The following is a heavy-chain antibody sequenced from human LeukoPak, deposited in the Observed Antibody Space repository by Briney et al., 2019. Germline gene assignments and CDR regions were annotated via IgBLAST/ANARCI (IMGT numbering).Heavy chain of an antibody. CDR2: IYYSGST. J-gene: IGHJ3*02. V-gene: IGHV4-59*01. Sequence: SETLSLMCTVSGGSISSYYWSWIRQPPGKGLEWIGYIYYSGSTNYNPSLKSRVTISGDRSKNQFSLKLSSVTGADTAVYYCARGVYDGIVVVPAAIAVFGAFDIWGQGTMVTVSS. CDR1: GGSISSYY. CDR3: ARGVYDGIVVVPAAIAVFGAFDI. D-gene: IGHD2-2*01.